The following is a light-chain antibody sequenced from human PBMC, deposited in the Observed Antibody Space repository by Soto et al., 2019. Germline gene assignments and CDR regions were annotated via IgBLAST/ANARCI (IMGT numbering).Light chain of an antibody. CDR1: QSVSTTY. Sequence: ETVLMQSPGTLSLSPGEGATLSCRASQSVSTTYLAWYQQKPGQSPRLLLYGTSNRATGIPDRFSGSGSGTDFTLTISTLEPGDFAVYYCQQYGSSPYTFGQGTKVDIK. J-gene: IGKJ2*01. CDR2: GTS. CDR3: QQYGSSPYT. V-gene: IGKV3-20*01.